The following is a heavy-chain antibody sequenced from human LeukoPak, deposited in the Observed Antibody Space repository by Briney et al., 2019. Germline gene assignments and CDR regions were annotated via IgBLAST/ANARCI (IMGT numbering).Heavy chain of an antibody. D-gene: IGHD6-19*01. CDR1: GYTFTGYY. Sequence: ASVKVSRKASGYTFTGYYMHWVRQAPGQGLEWMGWINPNSGGTNYAQKFQGRVTMTRDTSISTAYMELSRLRSDDTAVYYCARDLVAGTGNWFDPWGQGTLVTVSS. CDR3: ARDLVAGTGNWFDP. J-gene: IGHJ5*02. CDR2: INPNSGGT. V-gene: IGHV1-2*02.